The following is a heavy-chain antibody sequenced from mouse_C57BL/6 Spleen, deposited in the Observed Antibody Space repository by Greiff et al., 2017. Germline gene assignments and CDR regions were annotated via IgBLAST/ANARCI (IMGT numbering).Heavy chain of an antibody. CDR3: ARSQLGKDYFDY. J-gene: IGHJ2*01. Sequence: QVHVKQSGAELVRPGTSVKMSCKASGYTFTNYWIGWAKQRPGHGLEWIGDIYPGGGYTNYNEKFKGKATLTADKSSSTAYMQFSSLTSEDSAIYYCARSQLGKDYFDYWGQGTTLTVSS. V-gene: IGHV1-63*01. CDR2: IYPGGGYT. D-gene: IGHD4-1*02. CDR1: GYTFTNYW.